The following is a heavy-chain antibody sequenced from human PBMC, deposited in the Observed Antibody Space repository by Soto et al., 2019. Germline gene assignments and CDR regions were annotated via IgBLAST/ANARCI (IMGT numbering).Heavy chain of an antibody. CDR2: IIPIFGTA. D-gene: IGHD5-18*01. J-gene: IGHJ6*02. CDR3: ARGGNVDTAMVAYYYYGMDV. V-gene: IGHV1-69*13. Sequence: SVKVSCNASGGTFSSYAIIWLRHAPGQGLEWMGGIIPIFGTANYAQKFQGRVTITADESTSTAYMELSSLRSEDTAVYYCARGGNVDTAMVAYYYYGMDVWGQGTTVTVSS. CDR1: GGTFSSYA.